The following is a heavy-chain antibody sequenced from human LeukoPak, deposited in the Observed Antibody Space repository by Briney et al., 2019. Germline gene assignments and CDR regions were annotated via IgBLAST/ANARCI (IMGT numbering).Heavy chain of an antibody. V-gene: IGHV3-21*01. CDR1: GLTFRSFS. Sequence: GGSLRLSCAASGLTFRSFSMNWVRQAPGKGLEWVSFISSGTTYIYYADSVKGRFTISKDDAKNSLYLQMNSLRVEDAAVYYCARDHPVTTSTDYWGQGTLVTVSS. J-gene: IGHJ4*02. D-gene: IGHD4-17*01. CDR2: ISSGTTYI. CDR3: ARDHPVTTSTDY.